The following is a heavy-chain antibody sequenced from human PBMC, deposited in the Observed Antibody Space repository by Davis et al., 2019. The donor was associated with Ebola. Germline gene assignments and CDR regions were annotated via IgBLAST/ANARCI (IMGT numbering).Heavy chain of an antibody. Sequence: SVKVSCKASGYTFTGYYMHWVRQAPGQGLEWMGIINPSGGSTSYAQKFQGRVTMTRDTSTSTVYMELSSLRSEDTAVYYCTRGYCSGTNCYSWFDPWGQGTLVTVSS. J-gene: IGHJ5*02. D-gene: IGHD2-2*02. CDR1: GYTFTGYY. V-gene: IGHV1-46*01. CDR2: INPSGGST. CDR3: TRGYCSGTNCYSWFDP.